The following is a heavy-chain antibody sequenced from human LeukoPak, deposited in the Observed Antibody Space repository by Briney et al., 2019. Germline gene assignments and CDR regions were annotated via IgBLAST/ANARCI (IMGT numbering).Heavy chain of an antibody. D-gene: IGHD3-9*01. J-gene: IGHJ4*02. CDR2: IYYTGST. V-gene: IGHV4-59*01. CDR1: GGAISNYY. CDR3: ARSLMYYDILIGDSPQNFDY. Sequence: PSETLSLTCTVSGGAISNYYWSWIRQPPGKGLEWIGYIYYTGSTNCNPSLKSRVTMSVDTSKNQFSLKLSSVTAADTAVYYCARSLMYYDILIGDSPQNFDYWGQGTLVTVSS.